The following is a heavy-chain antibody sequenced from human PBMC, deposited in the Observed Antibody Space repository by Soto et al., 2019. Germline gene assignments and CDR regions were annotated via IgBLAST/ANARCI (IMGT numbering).Heavy chain of an antibody. D-gene: IGHD2-2*01. V-gene: IGHV4-39*01. CDR1: GGSISTDNYF. Sequence: PSETLSLTCTVSGGSISTDNYFWGWIRQPPGKGLEWIGTIYYKGTTYYNSSLKSRVTISVDTSKNQFSLKLSSVTAADTAVYYCARVVPAALFDYWGQGTLVTVSS. CDR3: ARVVPAALFDY. J-gene: IGHJ4*02. CDR2: IYYKGTT.